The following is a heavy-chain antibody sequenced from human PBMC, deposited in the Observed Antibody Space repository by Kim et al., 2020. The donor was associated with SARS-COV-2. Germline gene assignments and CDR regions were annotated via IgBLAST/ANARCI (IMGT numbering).Heavy chain of an antibody. V-gene: IGHV3-33*06. D-gene: IGHD6-13*01. CDR2: IWYDGSNK. CDR3: AKDWYPRLYYFDY. J-gene: IGHJ4*02. CDR1: GFTFSSYA. Sequence: GGSLRLSCAASGFTFSSYAMHWVRQAPGKGLEWVAVIWYDGSNKYYADSVKGRFTISRDNSKNTLYLQMNSLRAEDTAVYYCAKDWYPRLYYFDYWGQGTLGTVSS.